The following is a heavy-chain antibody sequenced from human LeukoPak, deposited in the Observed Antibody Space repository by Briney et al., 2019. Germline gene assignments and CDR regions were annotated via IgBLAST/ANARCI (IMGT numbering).Heavy chain of an antibody. D-gene: IGHD3-10*01. J-gene: IGHJ4*02. CDR2: ISSSSGI. V-gene: IGHV3-21*01. CDR3: ARDREYGSGNYPLNY. Sequence: PGGSLRLSCAASGFSFSSYSMNWVRQAPGKGLEWVSCISSSSGIYYADSVKGRFTISRDNAKNSLYLEMNGLRAEDTAVYYCARDREYGSGNYPLNYWGKGSMVTVSS. CDR1: GFSFSSYS.